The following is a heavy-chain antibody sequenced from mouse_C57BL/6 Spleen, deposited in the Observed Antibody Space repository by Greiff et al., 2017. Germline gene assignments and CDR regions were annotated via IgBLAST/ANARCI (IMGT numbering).Heavy chain of an antibody. Sequence: VQLQQSGAELVRPGTSVKVSCKASGYAFTHYLIEWVKQRPGQGLEWIGVINPGSGGTNYNEKFKGKATLTADKSSSTAYMQLSSLTSEDSAVYFCARKIYYYGSSSDYWGQGTTLTVSA. D-gene: IGHD1-1*01. J-gene: IGHJ2*01. V-gene: IGHV1-54*01. CDR3: ARKIYYYGSSSDY. CDR1: GYAFTHYL. CDR2: INPGSGGT.